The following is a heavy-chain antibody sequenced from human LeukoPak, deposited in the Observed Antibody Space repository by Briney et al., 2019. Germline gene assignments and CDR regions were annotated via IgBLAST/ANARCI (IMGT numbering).Heavy chain of an antibody. CDR1: GGSISSSSYY. V-gene: IGHV4-39*01. CDR2: IYHSGST. J-gene: IGHJ4*02. Sequence: PSETLSLTCTVSGGSISSSSYYWGWIRQPPGKGLEWIGSIYHSGSTYYNPSLKSRVTISVDTSKNQFSLKLSSVTAADTAVYYCARHSGSYSAFDYWGQGTLVTVSS. D-gene: IGHD1-26*01. CDR3: ARHSGSYSAFDY.